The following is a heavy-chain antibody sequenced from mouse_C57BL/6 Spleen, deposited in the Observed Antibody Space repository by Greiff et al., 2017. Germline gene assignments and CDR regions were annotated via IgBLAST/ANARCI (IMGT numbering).Heavy chain of an antibody. Sequence: QVQLQQSGAELARPGASVKMSCKASGYTFTSYTMHWVKQRPGQGLEWIGYINPSSGYTKYNQKFKDKATLTADKSSSTAYMQLSSLTSEDSAVYYWASSPPAWFAYWGQGTLVTVSA. CDR2: INPSSGYT. CDR1: GYTFTSYT. J-gene: IGHJ3*01. CDR3: ASSPPAWFAY. D-gene: IGHD6-1*01. V-gene: IGHV1-4*01.